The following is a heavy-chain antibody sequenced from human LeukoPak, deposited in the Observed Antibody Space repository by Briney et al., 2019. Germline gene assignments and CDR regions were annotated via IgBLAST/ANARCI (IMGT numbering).Heavy chain of an antibody. Sequence: GASVKVSCKASGGTFSSYAISWVRQAPGQGLEWMGRIIPIFGTANYAQKFQGRVTITTDESTSTAYMELSSLRSEDTAVCYCAIPKGVVVAATGAFDIWGQGTMVTVSS. CDR3: AIPKGVVVAATGAFDI. CDR1: GGTFSSYA. V-gene: IGHV1-69*05. D-gene: IGHD2-15*01. J-gene: IGHJ3*02. CDR2: IIPIFGTA.